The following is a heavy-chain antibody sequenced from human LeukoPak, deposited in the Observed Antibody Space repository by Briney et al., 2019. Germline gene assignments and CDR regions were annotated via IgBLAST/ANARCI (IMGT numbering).Heavy chain of an antibody. CDR2: INPSGGST. V-gene: IGHV1-46*01. J-gene: IGHJ4*02. CDR1: GYTFINHY. Sequence: ASVKVSCKASGYTFINHYIHWVRQAPGQGLEWMGIINPSGGSTSYAQKFQGRVTMTRDMSTSTVYMELSSLRSEDTAVYYCARDLSIAARPIAFDYWGQGTLVTVSS. CDR3: ARDLSIAARPIAFDY. D-gene: IGHD6-6*01.